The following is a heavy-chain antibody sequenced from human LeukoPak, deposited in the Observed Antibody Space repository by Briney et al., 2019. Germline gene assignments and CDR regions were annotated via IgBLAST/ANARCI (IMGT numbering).Heavy chain of an antibody. CDR1: GGSISSYY. CDR2: IYYSGST. D-gene: IGHD3-22*01. V-gene: IGHV4-59*01. Sequence: SETLSLTCTVSGGSISSYYWSWIRQPPGKGLEWIGYIYYSGSTNYNPSLKSRVTISVDTSKNQFSLKLSSVTAADTAVYYCARAPRDSSGYYYVWFDPWGQGTLVTVSS. J-gene: IGHJ5*02. CDR3: ARAPRDSSGYYYVWFDP.